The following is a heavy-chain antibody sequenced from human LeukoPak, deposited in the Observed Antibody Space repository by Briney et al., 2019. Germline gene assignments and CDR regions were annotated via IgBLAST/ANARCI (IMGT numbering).Heavy chain of an antibody. Sequence: GGSLRLSCAASGFTFSSYSMNWVRQAPGKGLEWVSSISSSSSYIYYADSVKGRFTISRDNAKNSLYLQMNSLRAEDTAVYYCAREFRISPSFDYWGQGTLVTVSS. J-gene: IGHJ4*02. CDR3: AREFRISPSFDY. D-gene: IGHD2-15*01. V-gene: IGHV3-21*01. CDR2: ISSSSSYI. CDR1: GFTFSSYS.